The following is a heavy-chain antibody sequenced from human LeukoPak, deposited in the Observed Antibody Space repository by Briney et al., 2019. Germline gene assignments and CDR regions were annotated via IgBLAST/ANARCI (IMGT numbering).Heavy chain of an antibody. D-gene: IGHD3-3*01. CDR1: GFTFSSYA. CDR3: AKDPAPPTTYYDFWSGSRNWFDP. CDR2: ISGSGGST. V-gene: IGHV3-23*01. J-gene: IGHJ5*02. Sequence: PGGSLRLSCAASGFTFSSYAMSWVRQAPGKGLEWVSAISGSGGSTYYADSVKGRFTISRDNSKNTLYLQMNSLRAEDTAVYYCAKDPAPPTTYYDFWSGSRNWFDPWGQGTLVTVSS.